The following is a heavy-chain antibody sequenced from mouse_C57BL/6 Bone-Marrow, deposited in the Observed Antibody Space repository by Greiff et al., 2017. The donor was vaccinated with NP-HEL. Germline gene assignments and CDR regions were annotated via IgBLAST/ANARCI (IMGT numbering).Heavy chain of an antibody. CDR2: ISYAGSN. D-gene: IGHD6-1*01. CDR3: ASLFYAMDY. V-gene: IGHV3-6*01. Sequence: VQLQQSGPGLVQPSQSLSLTCSVTGYSITSGYYWNWIRQFPGNKLEWMGYISYAGSNNYNPSLKNRISITRDTSKNQFFLKLNSVTTEDTATYYCASLFYAMDYWGQGTSVTVSS. J-gene: IGHJ4*01. CDR1: GYSITSGYY.